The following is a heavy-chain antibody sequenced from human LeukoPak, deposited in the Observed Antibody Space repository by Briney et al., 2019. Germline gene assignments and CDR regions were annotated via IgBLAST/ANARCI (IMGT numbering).Heavy chain of an antibody. J-gene: IGHJ3*02. D-gene: IGHD1-14*01. Sequence: PSEPLSLTCTVSGGSISGSSYYWGWIRQPPGKGLKWIGSVYYDGSTYYNPSLKSRVAISVDTSNNQFSLKVNSVSAADTAIYFCARRTSPDGFDIWGQGTMVTLSS. CDR1: GGSISGSSYY. CDR3: ARRTSPDGFDI. CDR2: VYYDGST. V-gene: IGHV4-39*01.